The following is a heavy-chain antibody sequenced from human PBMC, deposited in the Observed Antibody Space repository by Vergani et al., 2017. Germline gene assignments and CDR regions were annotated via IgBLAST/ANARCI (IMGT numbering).Heavy chain of an antibody. CDR3: AKDRSSSGYANAFDI. CDR1: GFTFSSSA. CDR2: ISGSGGST. Sequence: EVQLLESGGGLVQPGGSLRLSCAASGFTFSSSAMSWVRQAPGKGLEWVSAISGSGGSTYYADSGKGRFTMSRDNSKNTLYLQMNSLRAEDTAVYYCAKDRSSSGYANAFDIWGQGTMVTVSS. V-gene: IGHV3-23*01. J-gene: IGHJ3*02. D-gene: IGHD3-22*01.